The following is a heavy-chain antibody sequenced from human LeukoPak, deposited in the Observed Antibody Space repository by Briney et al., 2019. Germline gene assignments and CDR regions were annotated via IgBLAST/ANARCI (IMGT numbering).Heavy chain of an antibody. Sequence: SETLSLTCTVSGGSISSSTYYWGWIRQPPGKGLESIGTIYYSGSTYYNPSLKSRVTISVDTSKNQFSLKLSSVTAADTAVYYCAAGPPIRYYYYYYMDVWGKGTTVTISS. J-gene: IGHJ6*03. CDR2: IYYSGST. D-gene: IGHD6-13*01. CDR3: AAGPPIRYYYYYYMDV. V-gene: IGHV4-39*07. CDR1: GGSISSSTYY.